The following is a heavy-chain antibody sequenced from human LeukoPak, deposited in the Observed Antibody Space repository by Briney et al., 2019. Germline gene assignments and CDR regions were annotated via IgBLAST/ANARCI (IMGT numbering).Heavy chain of an antibody. CDR2: ISSSGSTI. CDR1: GFTFSDYY. CDR3: ARVVGAIALYYYGSGSPPDY. Sequence: GGSLRLSCAASGFTFSDYYMSWIRQAPGKGLEGVSYISSSGSTIYYADSVKGRFTISRDNAKNSLYLQMNSLRAEDTAVYYCARVVGAIALYYYGSGSPPDYWGQGTLVTVSS. D-gene: IGHD3-10*01. J-gene: IGHJ4*02. V-gene: IGHV3-11*01.